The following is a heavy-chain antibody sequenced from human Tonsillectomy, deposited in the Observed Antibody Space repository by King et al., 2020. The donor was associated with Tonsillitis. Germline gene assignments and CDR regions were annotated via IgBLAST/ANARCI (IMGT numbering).Heavy chain of an antibody. Sequence: QLVQSGGGLVKRGGSLRLSCAVSGFTFSTYSMNWVRQAPGKGLEWVSSISSSSDYIYYADSVRGRFTISRDNAKNSLYLQMNSLRAEDTAVYYCARVHLGIKAVFDIWGQGTMVTVSS. D-gene: IGHD7-27*01. J-gene: IGHJ3*02. CDR1: GFTFSTYS. V-gene: IGHV3-21*01. CDR3: ARVHLGIKAVFDI. CDR2: ISSSSDYI.